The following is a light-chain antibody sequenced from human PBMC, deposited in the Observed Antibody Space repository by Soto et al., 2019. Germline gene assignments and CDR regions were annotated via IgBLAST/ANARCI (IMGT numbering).Light chain of an antibody. CDR2: EVS. CDR3: SSYTGSSTYVV. J-gene: IGLJ2*01. Sequence: QSALTQPASVSGSPGQSITISCTGTSSDVGGYDYVSWYQQHPGKAPKLIIYEVSNRPSGVSNRFSGSKSGNTASLTISGLQAEDEAVYYCSSYTGSSTYVVFGGGTKLTVL. V-gene: IGLV2-14*01. CDR1: SSDVGGYDY.